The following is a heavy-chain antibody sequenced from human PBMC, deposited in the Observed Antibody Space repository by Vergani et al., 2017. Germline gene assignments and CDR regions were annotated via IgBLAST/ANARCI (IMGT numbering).Heavy chain of an antibody. Sequence: QVQLQQWGAGLLKPSETLSLTCAVYGGYFSGYYWSWIRQPPGKGVEWIGEINHSGSTNTNPSLKSRVTISVDTSKNQFSLKLSSVTAADTAVYYCARVSGPVVRGHYGMDVWGQGTTVTVSS. CDR1: GGYFSGYY. CDR2: INHSGST. J-gene: IGHJ6*02. D-gene: IGHD3-10*01. CDR3: ARVSGPVVRGHYGMDV. V-gene: IGHV4-34*01.